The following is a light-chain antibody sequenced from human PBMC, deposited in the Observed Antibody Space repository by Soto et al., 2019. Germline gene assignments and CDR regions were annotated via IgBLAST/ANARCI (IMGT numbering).Light chain of an antibody. CDR1: QSVNRS. J-gene: IGKJ2*01. CDR3: QQGSNSDTVGQGTNT. V-gene: IGKV3-11*01. CDR2: AAS. Sequence: EIVLTQSPATLSLSPGERATLSCRASQSVNRSLAWYQQKPGQAPRLLIFAASNRAPGIPARFSGSGSGTDFTLSLSSLQPKDFAVYYCQQGSNSDTVGQGTNTFAQGTKLEIK.